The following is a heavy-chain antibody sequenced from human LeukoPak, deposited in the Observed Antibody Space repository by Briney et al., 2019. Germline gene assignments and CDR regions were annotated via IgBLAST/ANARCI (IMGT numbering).Heavy chain of an antibody. J-gene: IGHJ3*02. CDR1: GDFITAYY. Sequence: SETLSLTCTVSGDFITAYYWSWIRQPPGKGLEWIGYIYYSGSTNYNPSLKSRVTISVDTSKNQFSLKLSSVTAADTAVYYCARDRIAAAGSAFDIWGQGTMVTVSS. CDR2: IYYSGST. V-gene: IGHV4-59*01. CDR3: ARDRIAAAGSAFDI. D-gene: IGHD6-13*01.